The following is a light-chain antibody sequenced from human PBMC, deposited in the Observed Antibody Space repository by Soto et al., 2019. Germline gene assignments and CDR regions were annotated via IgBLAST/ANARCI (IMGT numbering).Light chain of an antibody. CDR2: YRSDSDK. V-gene: IGLV5-45*01. CDR3: MIWHTSADV. CDR1: SGFDVGSYR. J-gene: IGLJ1*01. Sequence: QLVLTQPASLSASPGASASLTCTLRSGFDVGSYRIYWYQQKPGSPPQYLLRYRSDSDKQQGSGVPSRFSGSKDASANAGILLISGLQSEDEADYYCMIWHTSADVFGTGTKVTVL.